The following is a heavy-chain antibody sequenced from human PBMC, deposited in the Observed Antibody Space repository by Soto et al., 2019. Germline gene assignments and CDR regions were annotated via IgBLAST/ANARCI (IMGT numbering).Heavy chain of an antibody. J-gene: IGHJ6*02. D-gene: IGHD2-15*01. CDR3: ARHPPYWVGMDV. Sequence: QVQLQESGPGQVKPSETLSLTCTVSGGSISSYYWSWFRQPPERGLEWIGYIYYTGSTSYSPSLKSRITISVDTSKNQISLMLSSLTGADTALDYCARHPPYWVGMDVWGQGTTVTVSS. CDR2: IYYTGST. V-gene: IGHV4-59*08. CDR1: GGSISSYY.